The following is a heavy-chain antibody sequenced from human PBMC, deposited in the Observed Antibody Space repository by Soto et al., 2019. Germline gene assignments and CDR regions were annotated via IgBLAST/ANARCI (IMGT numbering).Heavy chain of an antibody. Sequence: PSETLSLTCTVSGVSITGGDYYWSWIRQAPGKGLEWIGNIFYSGATSYNPSLESRVTISLDRSKNQFSLKLDSVTAADTAVYYCARDRRVTTSWSTGDSYHYGLDVWGQGTMVTVYS. CDR2: IFYSGAT. J-gene: IGHJ6*02. V-gene: IGHV4-30-4*01. CDR1: GVSITGGDYY. D-gene: IGHD2-2*01. CDR3: ARDRRVTTSWSTGDSYHYGLDV.